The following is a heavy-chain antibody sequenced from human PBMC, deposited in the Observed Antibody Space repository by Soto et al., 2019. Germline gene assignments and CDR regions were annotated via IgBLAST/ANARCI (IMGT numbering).Heavy chain of an antibody. V-gene: IGHV3-66*01. D-gene: IGHD3-10*01. CDR2: SSSGGGT. J-gene: IGHJ4*02. CDR1: GFAVSSTD. CDR3: GRDSSDYFDS. Sequence: EMLLVESGGGLVQPGGSLRLSCAASGFAVSSTDMSWVRHAPGKRLEWVSSSSSGGGTDYADSVKGRFTVSRDTSRNTLYLQMNSLRAEDTAVYYCGRDSSDYFDSWGQGTLVTVSS.